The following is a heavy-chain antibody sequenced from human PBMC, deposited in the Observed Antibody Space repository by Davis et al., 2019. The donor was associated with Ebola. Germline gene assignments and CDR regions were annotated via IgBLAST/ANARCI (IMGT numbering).Heavy chain of an antibody. J-gene: IGHJ4*02. CDR3: TRLHSSGWDYGY. V-gene: IGHV3-73*01. CDR2: IRSKANSYAT. Sequence: GGSLRLSCAASGFTFSGSAMHWVRQASGKGLEWVGRIRSKANSYATAYAASVKGRFTISRDDSKNRAYLQMNSLKTEDTAVYYCTRLHSSGWDYGYWGQGTLVTVSS. D-gene: IGHD6-19*01. CDR1: GFTFSGSA.